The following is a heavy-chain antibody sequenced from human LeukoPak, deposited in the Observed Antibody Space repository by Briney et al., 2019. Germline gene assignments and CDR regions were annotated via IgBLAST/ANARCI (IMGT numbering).Heavy chain of an antibody. CDR1: GFTFSSYS. J-gene: IGHJ4*02. CDR3: AREGIVVVPAADNYFDY. CDR2: ISSSSSYI. V-gene: IGHV3-21*01. D-gene: IGHD2-2*01. Sequence: PGGSLRLSCAASGFTFSSYSMNWVRQAPGEGLEWVSSISSSSSYIYYADSVKGRFTISRDNAKNSLYLQMNSLRAEDTAVYYCAREGIVVVPAADNYFDYWGQGTLATVSS.